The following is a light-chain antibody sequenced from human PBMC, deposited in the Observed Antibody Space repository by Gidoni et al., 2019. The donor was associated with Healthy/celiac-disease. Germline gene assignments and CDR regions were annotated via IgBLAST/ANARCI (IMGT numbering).Light chain of an antibody. CDR3: QQGYSSLWT. J-gene: IGKJ1*01. Sequence: QMTQPPSSLSASVGDRVTITCRASQSISSYLHWYQQKPGKAPKLLIYAASSLQSGVPSRFSGSGSGTDFTLTISSLQPEDFATYYCQQGYSSLWTFGRGTKVEIK. CDR2: AAS. V-gene: IGKV1-39*01. CDR1: QSISSY.